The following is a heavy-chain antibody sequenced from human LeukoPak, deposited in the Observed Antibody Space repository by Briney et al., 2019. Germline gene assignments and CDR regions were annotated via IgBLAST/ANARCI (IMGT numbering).Heavy chain of an antibody. CDR3: ARDEYSSSSDGFDS. CDR1: GFTFSSYW. J-gene: IGHJ4*02. Sequence: GGSLRLSCAASGFTFSSYWMSWVRQAPGKGLEWVSYISSSGSTIYYADSVKGRFTISRDNVKILVYLQMNNLRVEDTAVYYCARDEYSSSSDGFDSWGQGTLVTVSS. CDR2: ISSSGSTI. D-gene: IGHD6-6*01. V-gene: IGHV3-48*04.